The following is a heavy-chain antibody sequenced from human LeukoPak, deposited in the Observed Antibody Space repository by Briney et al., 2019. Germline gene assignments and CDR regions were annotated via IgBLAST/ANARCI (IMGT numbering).Heavy chain of an antibody. CDR2: ISTDGSST. Sequence: GGSLRLSCAASGFTFSSYSMNWVRQAPGKGLVWVSRISTDGSSTSYADFVKGRFTISRDDAKNSLSLQMNSLRAEDTAVYYCARSGIKMVRGVIIKSPYHMDVWGKGTTVTVSS. CDR1: GFTFSSYS. J-gene: IGHJ6*03. CDR3: ARSGIKMVRGVIIKSPYHMDV. V-gene: IGHV3-74*01. D-gene: IGHD3-10*01.